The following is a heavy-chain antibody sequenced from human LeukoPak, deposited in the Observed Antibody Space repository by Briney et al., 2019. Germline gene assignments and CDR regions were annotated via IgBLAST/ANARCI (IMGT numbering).Heavy chain of an antibody. J-gene: IGHJ4*02. CDR1: GFTFENFW. CDR2: ISSSSSYI. CDR3: ARQRTTVVTGLDY. D-gene: IGHD4-23*01. V-gene: IGHV3-21*04. Sequence: GGSLRLSCAASGFTFENFWMHWVRQVPGKGLVWVSSISSSSSYIYYADSVKGRFTISRDNSKNTLYLQMNSLRAEDTAVYYCARQRTTVVTGLDYWGQGTLVTVSS.